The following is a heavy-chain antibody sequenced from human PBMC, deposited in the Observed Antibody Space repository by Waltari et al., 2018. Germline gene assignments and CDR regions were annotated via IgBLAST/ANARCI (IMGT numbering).Heavy chain of an antibody. D-gene: IGHD3-9*01. J-gene: IGHJ4*02. CDR1: GGTFSSYA. CDR3: ARDQDPSYYDILTGYSSSFDY. Sequence: QVQLVQSGAEVKKPGSSVKVSCKASGGTFSSYAISWVRQAPGQGLEWMGGIIPSIGTANYAQKFQGRGTITADESTSTAYMELSRLRSEDTAVYYCARDQDPSYYDILTGYSSSFDYWGQGTLVTVSS. CDR2: IIPSIGTA. V-gene: IGHV1-69*01.